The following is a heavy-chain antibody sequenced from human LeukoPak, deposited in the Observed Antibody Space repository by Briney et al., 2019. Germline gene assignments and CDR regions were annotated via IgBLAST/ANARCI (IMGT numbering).Heavy chain of an antibody. J-gene: IGHJ4*02. CDR2: IYPGDSAT. V-gene: IGHV5-51*01. CDR3: ARPSKIRYFDSLDY. CDR1: GYSFTSYW. Sequence: GESLKISCKGSGYSFTSYWIAWVRQMPGKGLEWMGVIYPGDSATRYSPSFQGQVTISADNSISTDYLQWSSLKASDTAMYYCARPSKIRYFDSLDYWGQGTLVTVSS. D-gene: IGHD3-9*01.